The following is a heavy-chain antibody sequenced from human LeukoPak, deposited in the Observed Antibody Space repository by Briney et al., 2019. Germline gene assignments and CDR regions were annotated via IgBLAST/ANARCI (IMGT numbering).Heavy chain of an antibody. D-gene: IGHD5-18*01. V-gene: IGHV1-69*05. Sequence: SVKVSCKASGGTFSSYAISWVRQAPGQGLEWMGGIIPIFGTANYAQKFQGRVTITTDESTSTAYMELRSLRSDDTAVYYCARGLLVWGYSYGYDYWGQGTLVTVSS. J-gene: IGHJ4*02. CDR2: IIPIFGTA. CDR1: GGTFSSYA. CDR3: ARGLLVWGYSYGYDY.